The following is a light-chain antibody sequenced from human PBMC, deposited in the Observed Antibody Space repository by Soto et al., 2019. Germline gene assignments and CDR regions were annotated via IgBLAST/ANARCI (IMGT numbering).Light chain of an antibody. CDR3: MQGTHWPWT. CDR1: QSLVNSDGNTY. J-gene: IGKJ1*01. V-gene: IGKV2-30*01. Sequence: EMTQTPLSLPVTLGQPASISCRSSQSLVNSDGNTYLPWFQQRPGQSPRRLMYRVSNRDSGVPDRFSGSGSGTDFTLRFSRVEAEDVGLYYCMQGTHWPWTFGQGTKVDSK. CDR2: RVS.